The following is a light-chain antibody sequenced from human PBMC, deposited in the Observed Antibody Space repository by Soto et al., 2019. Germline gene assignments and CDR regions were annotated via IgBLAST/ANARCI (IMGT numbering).Light chain of an antibody. Sequence: QLVLTQPASVSGSPGQSITISCTGTSSDVGSYNYVSWYQQHPGKAPKVVIYDVSNRPSGVSNRFSGSKSDNTASLTISGLQAEDEADYYCSSYTITSTLVFGGGTKLTVL. CDR3: SSYTITSTLV. CDR1: SSDVGSYNY. V-gene: IGLV2-14*03. J-gene: IGLJ3*02. CDR2: DVS.